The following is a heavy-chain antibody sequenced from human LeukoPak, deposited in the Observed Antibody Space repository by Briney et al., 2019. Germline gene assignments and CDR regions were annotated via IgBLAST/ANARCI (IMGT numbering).Heavy chain of an antibody. Sequence: ASVKVSCKASGGTFSSYAISWVRQAPGQGVEWMGRIIPILGIANYAQKFQGRVTITADKSTSTAYMELSSLRSEDTAVYYCARGVLDYDSSGSRFDYWGQGTLVTVSS. CDR1: GGTFSSYA. V-gene: IGHV1-69*04. D-gene: IGHD3-22*01. J-gene: IGHJ4*02. CDR2: IIPILGIA. CDR3: ARGVLDYDSSGSRFDY.